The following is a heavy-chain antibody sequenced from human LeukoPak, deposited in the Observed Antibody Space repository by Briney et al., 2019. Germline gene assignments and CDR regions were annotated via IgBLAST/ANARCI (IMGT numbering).Heavy chain of an antibody. Sequence: GGSLRLSCAASGFTFSDYYMSWIRQAPGKGLEWVSYISSSGSTIYYADSVKGRFTISRDNAKNSLYLQMNSLRAEDTAVYYCAKEDIVATFDYWGQGTLVTVSS. CDR2: ISSSGSTI. CDR3: AKEDIVATFDY. V-gene: IGHV3-11*04. CDR1: GFTFSDYY. D-gene: IGHD5-12*01. J-gene: IGHJ4*02.